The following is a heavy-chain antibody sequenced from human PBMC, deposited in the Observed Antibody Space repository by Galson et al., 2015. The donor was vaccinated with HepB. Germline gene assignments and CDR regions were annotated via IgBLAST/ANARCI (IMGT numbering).Heavy chain of an antibody. D-gene: IGHD1-20*01. Sequence: SLRLSCAASGFTFSSYAMSWVRQAPGKGLEWVSAISGSGGSTYYADSVRGRFTISRDNSKNTLYLQMNSLRAEDTAVYFCAKDPPQKYNWNDPTRGYFDYWGQGTLVTVSS. CDR1: GFTFSSYA. V-gene: IGHV3-23*01. J-gene: IGHJ4*02. CDR3: AKDPPQKYNWNDPTRGYFDY. CDR2: ISGSGGST.